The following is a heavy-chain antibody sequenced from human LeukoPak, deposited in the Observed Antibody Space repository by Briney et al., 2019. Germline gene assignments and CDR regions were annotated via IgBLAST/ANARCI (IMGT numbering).Heavy chain of an antibody. Sequence: PSDTVSLTCTVSGGSISSYYWSWIRQPPGKGLEWIGYIYYIGSTNYNPSLKSRVTISVDTSKNQFSLKLSSVTAADTAVYYCARLPMTTVTTSAFDIWGQGTMVTVCS. CDR1: GGSISSYY. J-gene: IGHJ3*02. V-gene: IGHV4-59*08. D-gene: IGHD4-17*01. CDR3: ARLPMTTVTTSAFDI. CDR2: IYYIGST.